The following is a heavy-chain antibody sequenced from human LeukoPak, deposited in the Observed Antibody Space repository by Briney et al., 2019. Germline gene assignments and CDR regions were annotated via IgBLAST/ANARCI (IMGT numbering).Heavy chain of an antibody. CDR2: ISAYNGNT. Sequence: GASVKVSCKASGYTFNSYGISWVRQAPGQGLEWMGWISAYNGNTNYAQKLQGRVTMTTDTSTSTAYMELRSLRSDDTAVYYCARGGRISIAAAGTEDYWGQGTLVTVSS. V-gene: IGHV1-18*01. CDR3: ARGGRISIAAAGTEDY. J-gene: IGHJ4*02. CDR1: GYTFNSYG. D-gene: IGHD6-13*01.